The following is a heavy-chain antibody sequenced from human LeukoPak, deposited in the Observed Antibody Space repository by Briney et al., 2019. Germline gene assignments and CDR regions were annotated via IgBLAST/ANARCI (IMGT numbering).Heavy chain of an antibody. J-gene: IGHJ4*02. CDR1: GFTVSSTY. V-gene: IGHV3-66*01. CDR3: AGISVVGTGTFDC. D-gene: IGHD6-13*01. CDR2: IHSGGST. Sequence: QTGGSLRLSCAASGFTVSSTYMSWVRQVPGKGLEWVSVIHSGGSTFHADSVKGRFTISRDNSKNTVDLQMNSLRGEDTAVYYCAGISVVGTGTFDCWGQGTLVTVSP.